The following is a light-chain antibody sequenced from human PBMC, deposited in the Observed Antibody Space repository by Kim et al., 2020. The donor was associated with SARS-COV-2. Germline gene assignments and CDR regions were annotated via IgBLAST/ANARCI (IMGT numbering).Light chain of an antibody. J-gene: IGLJ2*01. CDR3: AVWDDSLSDPVV. CDR1: SSNIGRNY. Sequence: QSVLTQPPSASGTPGQRVTISCSGSSSNIGRNYVYWYQQLPGMAPKLLIYRNDQRPSGVPDRFSGSKSGTSASLAITGLRSEDEAEYFCAVWDDSLSDPVVFGGGTQLTVL. CDR2: RND. V-gene: IGLV1-47*01.